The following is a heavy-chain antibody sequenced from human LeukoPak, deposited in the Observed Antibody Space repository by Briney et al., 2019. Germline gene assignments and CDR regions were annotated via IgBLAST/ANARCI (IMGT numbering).Heavy chain of an antibody. Sequence: GGSLRLSCAASGFTFSSYAMTWVRQAPDKGLEWVSAISGSDGSTYYADSVKGRFTISRDDSQNTLYLQMDSLSAEDTAVYYCAKVETSGGANCYALDYWGQGTLVTVSS. CDR1: GFTFSSYA. D-gene: IGHD2-2*01. J-gene: IGHJ4*02. V-gene: IGHV3-23*01. CDR2: ISGSDGST. CDR3: AKVETSGGANCYALDY.